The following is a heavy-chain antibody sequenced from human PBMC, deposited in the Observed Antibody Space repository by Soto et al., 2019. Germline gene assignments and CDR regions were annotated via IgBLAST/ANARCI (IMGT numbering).Heavy chain of an antibody. Sequence: SETLSLTCDVYGGSFSRYYWNWIRQPPGKGLEWLGEINHSGSTNYNPSLESRVTISLDTSKTQFSLKLTSVAAADTAVYYCARGEGRLVGTWFDPWGQGTLVTVSS. J-gene: IGHJ5*02. CDR3: ARGEGRLVGTWFDP. D-gene: IGHD5-12*01. CDR2: INHSGST. V-gene: IGHV4-34*01. CDR1: GGSFSRYY.